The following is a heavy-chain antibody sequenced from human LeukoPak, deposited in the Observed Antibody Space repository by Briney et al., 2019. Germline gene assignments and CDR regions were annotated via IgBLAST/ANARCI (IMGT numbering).Heavy chain of an antibody. D-gene: IGHD3-10*01. Sequence: PSETLSLTCSVSGGSISSSSYYWGWIRQPPGKGLEWIGSISYSGSTYYNPSLKSRVTISVDTSKNQFSLKVTSVTAADTAVYYCASPARGESIDSWGQGTLVTVSS. J-gene: IGHJ4*02. CDR3: ASPARGESIDS. CDR2: ISYSGST. V-gene: IGHV4-39*01. CDR1: GGSISSSSYY.